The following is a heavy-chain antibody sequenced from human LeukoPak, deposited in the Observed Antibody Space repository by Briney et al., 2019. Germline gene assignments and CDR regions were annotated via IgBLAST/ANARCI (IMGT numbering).Heavy chain of an antibody. Sequence: PGGSLRLSCAASGFTFNSYWMSWVRQAPGKGLEWVANIKQDGSEKYYVDSVKGRFTISRDNAKNSLYLQMNSLRAEDTAVYHCARDDPTLFWSGSPFYWGQGTLVTVSS. D-gene: IGHD3-3*01. CDR2: IKQDGSEK. CDR3: ARDDPTLFWSGSPFY. J-gene: IGHJ4*02. V-gene: IGHV3-7*01. CDR1: GFTFNSYW.